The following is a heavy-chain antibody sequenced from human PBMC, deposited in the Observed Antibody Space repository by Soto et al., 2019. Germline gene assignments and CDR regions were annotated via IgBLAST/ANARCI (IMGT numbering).Heavy chain of an antibody. J-gene: IGHJ4*02. V-gene: IGHV3-23*01. CDR2: ISGSGGST. D-gene: IGHD3-22*01. CDR3: AKVDYYDSSGPDLTTGY. Sequence: GGSLRLSCAASGFTFSSYAMSWVRQAPGKGLEWVSAISGSGGSTYYADSVKGRFTISRDNSKNTLYLQMNSLRAEDTAVYYCAKVDYYDSSGPDLTTGYWGQGTLVTVSS. CDR1: GFTFSSYA.